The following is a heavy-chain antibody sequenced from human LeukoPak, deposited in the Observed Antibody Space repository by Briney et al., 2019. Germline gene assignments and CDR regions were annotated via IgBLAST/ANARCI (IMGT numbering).Heavy chain of an antibody. CDR1: GFTFSSYW. Sequence: PGGSLRLSCAASGFTFSSYWMSWVRQAPGKGLEWVANIKQDGSEKYYVDSVKGRFSISRDSAKNSVFLQMNSLRVEDTAVYYCARVAPPLDYWGLGTLVTVSS. CDR2: IKQDGSEK. CDR3: ARVAPPLDY. V-gene: IGHV3-7*01. J-gene: IGHJ4*02.